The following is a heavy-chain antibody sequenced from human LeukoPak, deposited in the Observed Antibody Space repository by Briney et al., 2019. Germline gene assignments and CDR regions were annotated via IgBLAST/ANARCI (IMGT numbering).Heavy chain of an antibody. V-gene: IGHV3-21*01. CDR1: GFTFSSYS. CDR2: ISSSSSYI. J-gene: IGHJ3*02. Sequence: PGGSLRLSCAASGFTFSSYSMNWVRQAPGKGLEWVSSISSSSSYIYYADSVKGRFTISRDNAKNSLYLQMNSLRAEDTAVYYCARDRRGYSYAAFDIWGQGTMVTVSS. CDR3: ARDRRGYSYAAFDI. D-gene: IGHD5-18*01.